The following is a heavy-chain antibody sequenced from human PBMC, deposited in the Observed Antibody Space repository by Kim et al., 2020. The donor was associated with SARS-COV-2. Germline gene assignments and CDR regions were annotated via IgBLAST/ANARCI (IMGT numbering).Heavy chain of an antibody. CDR3: ARHGDNTGWYAGH. J-gene: IGHJ1*01. CDR2: IFYSGST. Sequence: SETLSLTCSVSGDSISSSGHYWGWIRQSPGMGLEWIGSIFYSGSTYYIPSLKSRVTISVDTSKNQFSLKLSSVTAADTAFYYCARHGDNTGWYAGHWAQG. CDR1: GDSISSSGHY. V-gene: IGHV4-39*01. D-gene: IGHD6-19*01.